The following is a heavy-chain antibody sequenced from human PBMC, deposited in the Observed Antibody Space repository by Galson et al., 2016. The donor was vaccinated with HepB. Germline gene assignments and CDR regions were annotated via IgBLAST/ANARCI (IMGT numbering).Heavy chain of an antibody. Sequence: TLSLTCTVSDDSISSGDNYWSWIRQHPGKVLEWIGYIYYSGSTYYNPSLKSRVTISVDTSKNQFSLKLSSVTAADTAVYYCARVRDCTSTNCYCFDPWGQGTLVTVSS. CDR1: DDSISSGDNY. D-gene: IGHD2-2*01. CDR3: ARVRDCTSTNCYCFDP. CDR2: IYYSGST. V-gene: IGHV4-31*03. J-gene: IGHJ5*02.